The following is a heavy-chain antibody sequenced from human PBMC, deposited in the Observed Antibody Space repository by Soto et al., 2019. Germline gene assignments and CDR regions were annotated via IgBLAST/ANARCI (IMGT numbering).Heavy chain of an antibody. CDR1: VGTFDSQG. V-gene: IGHV1-69*13. D-gene: IGHD3-22*01. J-gene: IGHJ6*02. CDR2: IIPFFRAT. Sequence: SVNVSCKASVGTFDSQGFRWVRQAPGQGLEWLGGIIPFFRATNYAQKFQGRITITADESTSTAYMELSSLTSEDTAVYYCARDLPLNYYDSTYYYYAMDVWGQGTTVTVSS. CDR3: ARDLPLNYYDSTYYYYAMDV.